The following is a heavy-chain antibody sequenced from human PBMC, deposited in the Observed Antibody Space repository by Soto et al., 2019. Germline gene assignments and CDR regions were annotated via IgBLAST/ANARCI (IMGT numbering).Heavy chain of an antibody. CDR2: IIPIFGTA. CDR3: ARENRGTNGVWVFDP. V-gene: IGHV1-69*01. D-gene: IGHD2-8*01. J-gene: IGHJ5*02. CDR1: GGTFSSYA. Sequence: QVQLVQSGAEVKKPGSSVKVSCKASGGTFSSYAISWVRQAPGQGLEWMGGIIPIFGTANYAQKFQGRVTITADESTSTAYMELSSMRAEDTAVYYCARENRGTNGVWVFDPWGQGTLVTVSS.